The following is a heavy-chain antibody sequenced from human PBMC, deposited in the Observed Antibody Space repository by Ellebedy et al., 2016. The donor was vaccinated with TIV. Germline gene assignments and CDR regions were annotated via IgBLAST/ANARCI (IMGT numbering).Heavy chain of an antibody. J-gene: IGHJ3*01. CDR3: ARGGRTPRGTFDV. V-gene: IGHV1-46*01. CDR2: INPIGSMT. CDR1: GYTFTDYY. D-gene: IGHD3-16*01. Sequence: ASVKVSCKASGYTFTDYYIHWVRQATGQGLEWMGIINPIGSMTTYAQKFQGRVTMPRDTSTSTVYMELTSLRSEDTAVYYCARGGRTPRGTFDVWGQGTMVNVSS.